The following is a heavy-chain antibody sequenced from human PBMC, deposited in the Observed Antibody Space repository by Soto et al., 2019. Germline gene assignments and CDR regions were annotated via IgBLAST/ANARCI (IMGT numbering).Heavy chain of an antibody. CDR2: IYYTGST. CDR1: GGSISGGNYY. V-gene: IGHV4-31*03. Sequence: QVQLQESGPGLVKPSQTLSLTCTVSGGSISGGNYYWSWIRQHPGKGLEWIGYIYYTGSTCYNPSLKSRVTISVDTSKNQFSLKLSSVTAADTAVYYCARTSYDSSGTAADPWGQGTLVTFSS. CDR3: ARTSYDSSGTAADP. J-gene: IGHJ5*02. D-gene: IGHD3-22*01.